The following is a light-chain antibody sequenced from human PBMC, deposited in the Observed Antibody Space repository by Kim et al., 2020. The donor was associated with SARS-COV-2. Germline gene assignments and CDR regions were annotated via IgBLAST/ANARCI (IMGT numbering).Light chain of an antibody. V-gene: IGLV3-21*01. CDR3: QVWDSSSDHRV. Sequence: APGKAARMTRGGNNMGRKSVTWYQVKPSQAALLLMYYDSDRPSGIPERFPGSNSGDTATLTLCRVEAGDEADYYCQVWDSSSDHRVFGGGTKVTV. CDR1: NMGRKS. J-gene: IGLJ3*02. CDR2: YDS.